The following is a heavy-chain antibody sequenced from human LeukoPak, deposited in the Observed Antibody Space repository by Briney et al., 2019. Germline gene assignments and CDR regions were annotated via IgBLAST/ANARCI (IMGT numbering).Heavy chain of an antibody. Sequence: GGSLRLSCAASGFTFSSYTVSRVRQAPGKGQEWVSTITGNGDSCYTDSVKGRFTISRDNSKNTRYLQMNSLRAEDTAVYYCAKAMRPTVSYFDYWGQGTLVTVSS. CDR2: ITGNGDS. V-gene: IGHV3-23*01. CDR3: AKAMRPTVSYFDY. J-gene: IGHJ4*02. D-gene: IGHD4-17*01. CDR1: GFTFSSYT.